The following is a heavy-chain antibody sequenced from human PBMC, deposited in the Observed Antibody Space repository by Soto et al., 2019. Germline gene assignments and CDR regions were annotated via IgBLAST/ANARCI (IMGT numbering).Heavy chain of an antibody. J-gene: IGHJ5*02. D-gene: IGHD3-3*01. CDR3: ARGVTVFGLVSRFWFDP. CDR2: IYNSGIT. V-gene: IGHV4-30-4*01. CDR1: GVSISSGDYS. Sequence: SETLSLTCTLSGVSISSGDYSWSWVRQSPRKGLEWIGHIYNSGITYYNPSLKSRVVISIDTSRNQFSLRLNSLTAADRAVYFCARGVTVFGLVSRFWFDPWGQGTVVTVSS.